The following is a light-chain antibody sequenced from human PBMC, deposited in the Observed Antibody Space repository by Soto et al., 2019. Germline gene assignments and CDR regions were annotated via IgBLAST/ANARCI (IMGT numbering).Light chain of an antibody. CDR2: AAS. J-gene: IGKJ2*01. V-gene: IGKV3-20*01. Sequence: EIVLTQSPDTLSLSPGERATLSCRASQIVNNTDLDWYQHKPGQAPRLLIYAASSRPGGIPDKFSGSGSGTDFTFTINRLEPEDFAVYYCQQYDRSPYTFGQGTKLEI. CDR3: QQYDRSPYT. CDR1: QIVNNTD.